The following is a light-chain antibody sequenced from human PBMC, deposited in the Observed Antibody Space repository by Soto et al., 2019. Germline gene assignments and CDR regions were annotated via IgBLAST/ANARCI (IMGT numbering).Light chain of an antibody. CDR3: AAWDDSLNGVV. J-gene: IGLJ2*01. CDR2: YDD. CDR1: SSNLGNNA. V-gene: IGLV1-36*01. Sequence: QSVLTQPPSVSEAPRQRVTISCSGSSSNLGNNAVNWYQQLPGKAPKLLIYYDDLLPSGVSDRFSGSKSGTSASLAISGLQSEDEADYYCAAWDDSLNGVVFGGGIKLTVL.